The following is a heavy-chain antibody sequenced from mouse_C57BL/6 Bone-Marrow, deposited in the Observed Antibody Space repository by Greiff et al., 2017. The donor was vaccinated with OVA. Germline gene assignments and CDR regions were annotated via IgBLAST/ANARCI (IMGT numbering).Heavy chain of an antibody. CDR3: ARDTTTARGFAY. CDR1: GYSITSGYD. CDR2: ISYSGST. D-gene: IGHD1-2*01. V-gene: IGHV3-1*01. Sequence: EVKLVESGPGMVKPSQSLSLTCTVTGYSITSGYDWHWIRHFPGNKLEWMGYISYSGSTNYNPSLKSRISITHDTSKNHFFLKLNSVTTEDTATYYCARDTTTARGFAYWGQGTLVTVSA. J-gene: IGHJ3*01.